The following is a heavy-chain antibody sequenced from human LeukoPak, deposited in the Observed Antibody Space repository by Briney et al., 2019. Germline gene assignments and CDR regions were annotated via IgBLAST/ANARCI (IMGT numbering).Heavy chain of an antibody. CDR1: GYSFTSYW. Sequence: GESLKISCKGSGYSFTSYWIGWVRQMPGKGLEWMGIIYPGDSDTRYSPSFQGQVTISLDKSINTAYLQWSSLKASDSAMYYCARSEGYYTTTGSFFFDYWGQGTLVTVSS. D-gene: IGHD2-2*01. J-gene: IGHJ4*02. V-gene: IGHV5-51*01. CDR3: ARSEGYYTTTGSFFFDY. CDR2: IYPGDSDT.